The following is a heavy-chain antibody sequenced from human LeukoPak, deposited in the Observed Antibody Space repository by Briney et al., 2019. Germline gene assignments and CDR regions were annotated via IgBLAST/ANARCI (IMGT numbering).Heavy chain of an antibody. Sequence: ASVKVSCKASGYTFTSYGISWVRQAPGQGLEWMGWISAYNGNTNYAQKLQGRVTITADESTSTVYMELSSLRSEDTAVYYCARGGGRDGYNPLDYWGQGTLVTVSS. V-gene: IGHV1-18*01. J-gene: IGHJ4*02. CDR3: ARGGGRDGYNPLDY. CDR1: GYTFTSYG. D-gene: IGHD5-24*01. CDR2: ISAYNGNT.